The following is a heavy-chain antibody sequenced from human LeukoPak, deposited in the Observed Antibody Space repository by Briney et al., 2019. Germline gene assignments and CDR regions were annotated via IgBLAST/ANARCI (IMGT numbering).Heavy chain of an antibody. CDR1: GFSFSNYA. V-gene: IGHV3-23*01. CDR3: AKDLDTTVVIDAFDM. J-gene: IGHJ3*02. D-gene: IGHD4-23*01. Sequence: PGGSLRLSCAASGFSFSNYAMNWVRQAPGKGLGWVSSIRGNGGSTYYAASVKGRFIISRDNSKNTLSLQMNSLRAEDTAVYYCAKDLDTTVVIDAFDMWGQGTMVTVSS. CDR2: IRGNGGST.